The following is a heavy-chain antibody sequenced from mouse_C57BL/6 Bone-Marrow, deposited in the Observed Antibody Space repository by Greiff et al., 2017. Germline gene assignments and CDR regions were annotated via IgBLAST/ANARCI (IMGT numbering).Heavy chain of an antibody. D-gene: IGHD3-2*02. CDR2: IYPSDSET. CDR1: GYTFTSYW. V-gene: IGHV1-61*01. Sequence: VQLQQPGAELVRPGSSVKLSCKASGYTFTSYWMDWVKQRPGQGLEWIGNIYPSDSETHYNQKFKDKATLTVDKSSSTAYMQLSSLTSEDSAVYYCARMQLRLRGTWFAYWGQGTLVTVSA. CDR3: ARMQLRLRGTWFAY. J-gene: IGHJ3*01.